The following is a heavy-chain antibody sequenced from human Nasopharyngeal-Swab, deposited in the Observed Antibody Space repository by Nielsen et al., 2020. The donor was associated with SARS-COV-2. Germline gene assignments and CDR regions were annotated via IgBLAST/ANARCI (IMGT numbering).Heavy chain of an antibody. CDR3: ARDRLELPPEHYYYYMDV. D-gene: IGHD1-7*01. J-gene: IGHJ6*03. Sequence: ASVKVSCKASGYTFTGYYMHWARQAPGQGLEWMGRINPNSGGTNYAQKFQGRVTMTRDTSINTAYMELSRLRSDDTAVYYCARDRLELPPEHYYYYMDVWGKGTTVTVSS. V-gene: IGHV1-2*06. CDR2: INPNSGGT. CDR1: GYTFTGYY.